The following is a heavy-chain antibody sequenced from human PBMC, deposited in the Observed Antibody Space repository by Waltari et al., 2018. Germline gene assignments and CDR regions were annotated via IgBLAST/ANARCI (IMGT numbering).Heavy chain of an antibody. CDR2: INPNSGNT. Sequence: QVQLVQSGAEVKKPGASVKVSCKASGYTFTSYDINWVRQATGQGLEWMGWINPNSGNTGNAQQFQGRVTMTRNTSISTAYMELSSLRSEDTAVYYCARGGYSGYDRSGYYYYYMDVWGKGTTVTVSS. J-gene: IGHJ6*03. V-gene: IGHV1-8*01. D-gene: IGHD5-12*01. CDR3: ARGGYSGYDRSGYYYYYMDV. CDR1: GYTFTSYD.